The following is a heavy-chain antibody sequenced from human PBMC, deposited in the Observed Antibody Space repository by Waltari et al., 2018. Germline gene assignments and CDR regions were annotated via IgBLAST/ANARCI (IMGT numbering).Heavy chain of an antibody. CDR2: ISYDGSNK. D-gene: IGHD1-1*01. CDR3: ARDGTLGFDY. Sequence: QVQLVESGGGVVQPGRSLRLSCAASGFTFSSYAMHWVRQAPGKGLEWVAVISYDGSNKYYADSVKGRFTISRDNSKNTLYLQMNSLRAEDMAVYYCARDGTLGFDYWGQGTLVTVSS. J-gene: IGHJ4*02. V-gene: IGHV3-30-3*01. CDR1: GFTFSSYA.